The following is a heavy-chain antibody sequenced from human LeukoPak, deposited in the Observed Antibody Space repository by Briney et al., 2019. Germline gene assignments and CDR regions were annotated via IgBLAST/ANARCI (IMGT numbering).Heavy chain of an antibody. V-gene: IGHV1-2*02. D-gene: IGHD3-10*01. CDR3: ASLEYGSGSYYRDDAFDI. CDR2: INPNSGGT. Sequence: ASVKVSCKASGYTFTTYYIHWVRQAPGQGLEWMGWINPNSGGTNYAQKLQGRVTMTRDTSIGTAYMELSRLRSDDTAVYYCASLEYGSGSYYRDDAFDIWGQGTMVTVSS. J-gene: IGHJ3*02. CDR1: GYTFTTYY.